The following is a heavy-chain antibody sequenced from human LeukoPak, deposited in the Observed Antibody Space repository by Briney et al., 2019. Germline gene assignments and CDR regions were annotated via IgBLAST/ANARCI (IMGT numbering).Heavy chain of an antibody. CDR2: IYHSGST. Sequence: SETLSLTCTVSGYSISSGYYWGWIRQPPGKGLEWIGSIYHSGSTYYNPPLKSRVTISVDTSKNQFSLKLSSVTAADTAVYYCARDRRGTTVFDYWGQGTLVTVSS. CDR1: GYSISSGYY. V-gene: IGHV4-38-2*02. J-gene: IGHJ4*02. CDR3: ARDRRGTTVFDY. D-gene: IGHD4-17*01.